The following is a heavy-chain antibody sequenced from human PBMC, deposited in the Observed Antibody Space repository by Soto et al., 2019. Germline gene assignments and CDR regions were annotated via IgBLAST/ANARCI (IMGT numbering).Heavy chain of an antibody. J-gene: IGHJ4*02. D-gene: IGHD4-17*01. CDR1: GGSIGTYF. Sequence: QVQLQESGPGLVKPSETLSLNCSVSGGSIGTYFWGWIRQPPGKGLEWIGHIYYSGSTSYNPSLRSRVTISLHTSKNQFSLRLRSVSAADTAVYYCARSYGDLPDYWGQGTLFTVSS. CDR3: ARSYGDLPDY. V-gene: IGHV4-59*08. CDR2: IYYSGST.